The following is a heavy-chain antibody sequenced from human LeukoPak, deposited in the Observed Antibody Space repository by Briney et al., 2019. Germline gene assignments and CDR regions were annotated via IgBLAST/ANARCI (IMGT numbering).Heavy chain of an antibody. J-gene: IGHJ4*02. CDR1: GFTFGDYA. CDR3: TRDEGGSGSYYTGTDV. D-gene: IGHD3-10*01. V-gene: IGHV3-49*04. CDR2: IRSKDYGGTT. Sequence: GGSLRLSCTAFGFTFGDYALSWVRQAPGKGLEWVGFIRSKDYGGTTEYAASVKGKFTISRDDSKSIAYLQMNSLKTEDTAVYYCTRDEGGSGSYYTGTDVWGQGTLVTVSS.